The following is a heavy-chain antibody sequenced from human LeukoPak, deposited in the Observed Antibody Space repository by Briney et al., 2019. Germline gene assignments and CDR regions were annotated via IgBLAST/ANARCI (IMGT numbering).Heavy chain of an antibody. Sequence: GASVKVSCKASAGTFSSYTISWVRQAPGQGLEWMGRIIPILGIANYAQKFQGRVTITADKSTSTAYMELSSLRSEDTAVYYCAMTIFGVVIIAGWFDPWGQGTLVTVSS. D-gene: IGHD3-3*01. J-gene: IGHJ5*02. CDR1: AGTFSSYT. CDR3: AMTIFGVVIIAGWFDP. CDR2: IIPILGIA. V-gene: IGHV1-69*02.